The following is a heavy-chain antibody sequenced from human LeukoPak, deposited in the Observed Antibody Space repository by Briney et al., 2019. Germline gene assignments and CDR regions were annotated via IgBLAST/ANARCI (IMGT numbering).Heavy chain of an antibody. J-gene: IGHJ6*02. CDR2: ISAYNGNT. V-gene: IGHV1-18*01. Sequence: ASVKVSCKASGYTFSSFGISWVRQAPGQGFEWMGWISAYNGNTNFAQKFQERVTMTTDTSTSTAYMELRSLRSDDTAVYYCARDRRIAVAGKTLTYYYYGMDVWGQGTTVTVSS. CDR1: GYTFSSFG. CDR3: ARDRRIAVAGKTLTYYYYGMDV. D-gene: IGHD6-19*01.